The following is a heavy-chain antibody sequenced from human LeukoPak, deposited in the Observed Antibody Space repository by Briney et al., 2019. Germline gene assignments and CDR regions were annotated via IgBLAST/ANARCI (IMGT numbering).Heavy chain of an antibody. Sequence: ASVKVSCKASGYTITRYGISWVRQAPGQGLEWMGWISAENGNTNYAQKLQGRVIMTTDTSTSTAYMELRSLRSDDTAVYYCALISGYSSSWYENWFDPWGQGTLVTVSS. CDR3: ALISGYSSSWYENWFDP. D-gene: IGHD6-13*01. J-gene: IGHJ5*02. CDR1: GYTITRYG. CDR2: ISAENGNT. V-gene: IGHV1-18*01.